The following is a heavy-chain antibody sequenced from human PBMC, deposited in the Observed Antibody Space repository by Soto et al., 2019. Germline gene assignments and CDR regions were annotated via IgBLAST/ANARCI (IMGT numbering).Heavy chain of an antibody. Sequence: SGPTLVNPTQTLTLTCTFSGFSLSTSGVGVGWIRQPPGKALEWLALIYWNDDKRYSPSLKSRLTITKDTSKNQVVLTMTNMDPVDTATYYCAHRHRGGTSGYFDYWGQGTLVTVSS. D-gene: IGHD2-15*01. CDR2: IYWNDDK. J-gene: IGHJ4*02. CDR1: GFSLSTSGVG. CDR3: AHRHRGGTSGYFDY. V-gene: IGHV2-5*01.